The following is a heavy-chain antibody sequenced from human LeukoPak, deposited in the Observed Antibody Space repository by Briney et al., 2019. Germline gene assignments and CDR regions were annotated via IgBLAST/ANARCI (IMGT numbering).Heavy chain of an antibody. CDR2: INHSRST. CDR3: VRTNRPLLFSPNYYFYYMDV. Sequence: SETLSLTCAVYGGSFSGYYWSWIRQPPGKGLEWIGEINHSRSTNYNPSLKSRVTLSVDTSKNQFSLKLSSVTAADTAVYYCVRTNRPLLFSPNYYFYYMDVWGKGTTVTVSS. J-gene: IGHJ6*03. D-gene: IGHD2-15*01. CDR1: GGSFSGYY. V-gene: IGHV4-34*01.